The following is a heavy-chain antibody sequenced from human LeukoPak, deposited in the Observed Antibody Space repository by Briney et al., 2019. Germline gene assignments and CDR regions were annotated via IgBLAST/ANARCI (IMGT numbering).Heavy chain of an antibody. J-gene: IGHJ4*02. Sequence: GGSLRLSCAASGFTFSSYDMHWVRQATGKGLEWVSGITASGDRTYYGDSVKGRFTVSRDNSKNTVYLQMNSLRVDDTAVYYCARRDIVVIVSASDYWGQGTLVTVSS. D-gene: IGHD2-15*01. CDR1: GFTFSSYD. V-gene: IGHV3-23*01. CDR3: ARRDIVVIVSASDY. CDR2: ITASGDRT.